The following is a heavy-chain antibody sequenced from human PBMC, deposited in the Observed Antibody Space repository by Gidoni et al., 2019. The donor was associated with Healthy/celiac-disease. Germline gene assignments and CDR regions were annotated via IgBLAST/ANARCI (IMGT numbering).Heavy chain of an antibody. V-gene: IGHV1-46*01. CDR3: ARGGLAVAGT. CDR1: GYTFTSYY. CDR2: INPTGGST. Sequence: QVQLVQSGAEVKKPGSSVKVSCTASGYTFTSYYMHWVRQAPGQGLEWMGIINPTGGSTSYAQKFQGRVTRTRDTSTSTVYMELSSLRSEDTAVYYCARGGLAVAGTWGQGTLVTVSS. J-gene: IGHJ5*02. D-gene: IGHD6-19*01.